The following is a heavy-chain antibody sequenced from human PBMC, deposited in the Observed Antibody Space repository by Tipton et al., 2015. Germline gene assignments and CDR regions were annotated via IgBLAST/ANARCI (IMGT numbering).Heavy chain of an antibody. V-gene: IGHV4-38-2*01. CDR3: ACQDYDSLTRDYQTVDY. CDR1: GYSISSGYY. D-gene: IGHD3-9*01. J-gene: IGHJ4*02. Sequence: TLSLTCDVSGYSISSGYYWGWIRQPPGKGLEWIGSIYYSGSTYYNPSLKSRVTMSRDTSKNQFSLKLTSVTAADTAVYYCACQDYDSLTRDYQTVDYWGQGTLVTVSS. CDR2: IYYSGST.